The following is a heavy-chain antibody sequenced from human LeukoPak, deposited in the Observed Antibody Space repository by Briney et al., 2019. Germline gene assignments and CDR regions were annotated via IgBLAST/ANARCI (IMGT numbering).Heavy chain of an antibody. CDR1: GYTFSNYA. CDR3: ARDGIVGATD. V-gene: IGHV1-3*01. D-gene: IGHD1-26*01. CDR2: ISGGNGKP. Sequence: VASVKVSCKASGYTFSNYAIHWVRQAPGQRLEWVGWISGGNGKPKYSPKFQGRVTITRDTSATTDYMELSSLNSEDTGCYYCARDGIVGATDWGQGTLVTVSS. J-gene: IGHJ4*02.